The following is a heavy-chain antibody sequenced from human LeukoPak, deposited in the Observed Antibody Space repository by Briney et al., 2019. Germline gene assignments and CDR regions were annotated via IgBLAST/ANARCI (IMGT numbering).Heavy chain of an antibody. CDR1: GFTFSGSA. J-gene: IGHJ4*02. V-gene: IGHV3-73*01. Sequence: GGSLRLSCAASGFTFSGSAIHWVRQASGKGLEWVGRIRDKANSYATAYIASVKGRFTISGDDSKNTAYLQMSSLKTEDTAVYYCTRWDCTTTGCYPFDYWGQGTLVTVSS. D-gene: IGHD2-2*01. CDR2: IRDKANSYAT. CDR3: TRWDCTTTGCYPFDY.